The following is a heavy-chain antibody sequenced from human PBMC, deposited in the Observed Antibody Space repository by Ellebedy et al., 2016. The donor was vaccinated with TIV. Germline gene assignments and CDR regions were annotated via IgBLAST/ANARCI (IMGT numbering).Heavy chain of an antibody. CDR2: INHSGST. J-gene: IGHJ4*02. D-gene: IGHD2-15*01. CDR1: GGSFSGFH. V-gene: IGHV4-34*01. CDR3: ARRGGYHFDS. Sequence: SETLSLTCAVYGGSFSGFHWSWIRQPPGKGLEWIGEINHSGSTNSNPSLESRVTMSVDTSKNQFSLKLDSVTAADTAVYYCARRGGYHFDSWGQGILVTVSS.